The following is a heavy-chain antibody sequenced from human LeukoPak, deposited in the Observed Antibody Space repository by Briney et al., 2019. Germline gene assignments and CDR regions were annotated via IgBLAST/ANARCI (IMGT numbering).Heavy chain of an antibody. CDR1: GITFGDYA. V-gene: IGHV3-49*04. D-gene: IGHD1-1*01. J-gene: IGHJ4*02. CDR2: IRTKAYGGTT. Sequence: GGSLRLSCTASGITFGDYAMSWVRQAPGKGLEWVGFIRTKAYGGTTEYAASVRGRFIISRDDSKSIAYLQMNSLKTEDTAVYYCTSPWKPGYWGQGTLVTVSS. CDR3: TSPWKPGY.